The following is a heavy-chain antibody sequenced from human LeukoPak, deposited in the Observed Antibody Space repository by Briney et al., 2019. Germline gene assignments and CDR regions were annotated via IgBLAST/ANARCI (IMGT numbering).Heavy chain of an antibody. J-gene: IGHJ4*02. CDR2: ISSSSSTI. CDR3: ARDLIRSFDY. D-gene: IGHD2-8*01. V-gene: IGHV3-48*04. Sequence: GGSLRLSCAASGFTFGSYSMNWVRQAPGKGLEWVSYISSSSSTIYYADSVKGRFTISRDNAKNSLYLQMNSLRAEDTAVYYCARDLIRSFDYWGQGTLVTVSS. CDR1: GFTFGSYS.